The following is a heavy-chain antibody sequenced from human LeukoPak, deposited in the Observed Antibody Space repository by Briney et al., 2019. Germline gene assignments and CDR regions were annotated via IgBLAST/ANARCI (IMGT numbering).Heavy chain of an antibody. Sequence: SVKVSCKASGGTFSSYAISWVRQAPGQGLEWMGGIIPIFGTANYAQKFQGRVTITADESTSTVYMELSSLRSEDTAVYYCARVSTYYDFWSGYSDPLDYWGQGTLVTVSS. CDR2: IIPIFGTA. V-gene: IGHV1-69*01. J-gene: IGHJ4*02. CDR1: GGTFSSYA. D-gene: IGHD3-3*01. CDR3: ARVSTYYDFWSGYSDPLDY.